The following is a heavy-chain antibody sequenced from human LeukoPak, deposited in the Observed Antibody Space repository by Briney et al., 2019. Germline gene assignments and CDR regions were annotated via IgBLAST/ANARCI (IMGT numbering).Heavy chain of an antibody. Sequence: GVSLRLSCAGSGFTFSSHSINWVRQAPGKGLEWVSSISSSSSFRYYADSVRGRFTISRDNAKNSVYLQMNSLRAEDTAVYYCAKRISGGTGWYSFDYWGQGTLVTVSS. D-gene: IGHD6-19*01. J-gene: IGHJ4*02. CDR1: GFTFSSHS. V-gene: IGHV3-21*01. CDR2: ISSSSSFR. CDR3: AKRISGGTGWYSFDY.